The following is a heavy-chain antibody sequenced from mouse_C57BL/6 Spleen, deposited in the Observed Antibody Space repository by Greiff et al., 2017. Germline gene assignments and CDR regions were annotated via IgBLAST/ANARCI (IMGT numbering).Heavy chain of an antibody. CDR2: INPNNGGT. J-gene: IGHJ3*01. CDR1: GYTFTDYY. CDR3: ARSRTAQAAWVSY. D-gene: IGHD3-2*02. V-gene: IGHV1-26*01. Sequence: EVQLQQSGPELVKPGASVKISCKASGYTFTDYYMNWVKQSHGKSLEWLGDINPNNGGTSYNQKFKGKATFTVDKSSSTAYMELRSLTSEYSTVYYCARSRTAQAAWVSYWGQGTLVTVSA.